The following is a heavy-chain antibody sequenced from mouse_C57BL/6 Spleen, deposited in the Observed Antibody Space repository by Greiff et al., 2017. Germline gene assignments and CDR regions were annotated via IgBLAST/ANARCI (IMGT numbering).Heavy chain of an antibody. V-gene: IGHV1-47*01. CDR1: GYTFTTYP. CDR2: FHPYNDDT. J-gene: IGHJ3*01. CDR3: ARRDYYHAWFAY. D-gene: IGHD1-1*01. Sequence: QVQLQQSGAELVKPGASVKMSCKASGYTFTTYPIEWMKQNHGKSLEWIGNFHPYNDDTKYNEKFKCKATLTVEKSSSTFYLELSLLTSDDSAVYYCARRDYYHAWFAYWGQGTLVTVSA.